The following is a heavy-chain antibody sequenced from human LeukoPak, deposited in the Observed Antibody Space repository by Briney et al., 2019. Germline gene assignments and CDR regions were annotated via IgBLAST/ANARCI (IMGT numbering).Heavy chain of an antibody. CDR1: GGTFSSYA. V-gene: IGHV1-69*06. D-gene: IGHD3-22*01. CDR2: IIPIFGTA. CDR3: ATLPGSYDSSGYYSGNWFDP. J-gene: IGHJ5*02. Sequence: ASVKVSCKASGGTFSSYAISWVRQAPGQGLEWVGGIIPIFGTANYAQKFQGRVTTTADKSTTTPSLERSSLRSEDTAVYYCATLPGSYDSSGYYSGNWFDPWGQGTLVTVSS.